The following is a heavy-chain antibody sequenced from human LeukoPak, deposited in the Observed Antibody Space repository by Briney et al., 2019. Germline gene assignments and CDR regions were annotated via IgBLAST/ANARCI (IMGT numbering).Heavy chain of an antibody. CDR1: GFTFSNFG. V-gene: IGHV3-21*01. CDR2: ISSSSSYI. D-gene: IGHD2-21*02. J-gene: IGHJ4*02. Sequence: PGGSLRLSCAASGFTFSNFGINWVRQAPGKGLEWVSSISSSSSYISYADSVKGRFTISRDNAKNSLDLQMNSLRAEDTAVYYCTTSLAGAVTAVYPFDNWGQGTLVTVSS. CDR3: TTSLAGAVTAVYPFDN.